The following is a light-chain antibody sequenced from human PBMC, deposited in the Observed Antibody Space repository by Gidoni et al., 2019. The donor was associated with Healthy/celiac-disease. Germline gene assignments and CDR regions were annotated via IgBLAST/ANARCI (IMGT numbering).Light chain of an antibody. CDR3: SSYTSSSTPYV. CDR1: SSDVGGYNY. CDR2: YVS. Sequence: QSALTQPGSGSGSPGQSITITCTGTSSDVGGYNYVSWYQQHPGKAPKLMIYYVSNRPSGVSNRFSGSKSGNTASLTISGLQAEDEADYYCSSYTSSSTPYVFGTGTKFTVL. J-gene: IGLJ1*01. V-gene: IGLV2-14*01.